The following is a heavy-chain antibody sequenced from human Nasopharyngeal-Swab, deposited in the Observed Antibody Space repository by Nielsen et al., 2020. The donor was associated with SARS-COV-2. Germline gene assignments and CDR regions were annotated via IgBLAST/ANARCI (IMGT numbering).Heavy chain of an antibody. CDR2: IRSKASSYAT. J-gene: IGHJ4*02. CDR1: GFTFSGSA. Sequence: GESLKISCAASGFTFSGSAMHWVRQASGKGLEWVGRIRSKASSYATAYAASVKGRFTISRDDSKNTAYLQMNSLKTEDTAVYYCTRLRYSSGLDYWGQGTLVTVSS. D-gene: IGHD6-25*01. CDR3: TRLRYSSGLDY. V-gene: IGHV3-73*01.